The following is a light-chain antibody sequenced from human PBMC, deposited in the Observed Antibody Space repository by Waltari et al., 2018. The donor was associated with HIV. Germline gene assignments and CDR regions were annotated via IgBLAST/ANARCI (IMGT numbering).Light chain of an antibody. J-gene: IGLJ2*01. Sequence: QSALTQPPSASGSPGQSVTISCTGTSMYSGDSDYVSWYQQHPGKAPKLIISEVNKRTSGVPGRLPGSTSGNTASLTLSGLQAEDEAADYCSYDVPSQYFCVLFGGGTTLTLL. CDR3: SYDVPSQYFCVL. CDR1: SMYSGDSDY. V-gene: IGLV2-8*01. CDR2: EVN.